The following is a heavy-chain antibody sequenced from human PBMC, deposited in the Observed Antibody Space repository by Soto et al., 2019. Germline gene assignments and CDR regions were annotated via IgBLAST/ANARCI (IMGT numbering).Heavy chain of an antibody. D-gene: IGHD2-2*01. CDR3: ARDPGGHYCTSTSCLYFCDH. CDR1: GFTFSNHA. J-gene: IGHJ4*02. Sequence: EVQLLESGGALVQPGGSLRLSCAASGFTFSNHAMNWVRQAPGKGLEWVSTISDSGSTYYADSEKGRFTITRDNSKNTMYLQMNSMRAEDTAVYYCARDPGGHYCTSTSCLYFCDHCGQGTLVLVSS. V-gene: IGHV3-23*01. CDR2: ISDSGST.